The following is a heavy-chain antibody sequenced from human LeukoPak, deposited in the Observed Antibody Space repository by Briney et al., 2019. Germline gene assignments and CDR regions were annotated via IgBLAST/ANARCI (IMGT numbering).Heavy chain of an antibody. Sequence: PSETLSLTCTVSGGSISSYYWSWIRQPARKGLEWIGRIYTSGSTNYNPSLKSRVTMSVDTSKNQFSLKLSSVTAADTAVYYCARGCKMATIRKSGYADYWGQGTLVTVSS. CDR2: IYTSGST. D-gene: IGHD5-24*01. CDR3: ARGCKMATIRKSGYADY. J-gene: IGHJ4*02. CDR1: GGSISSYY. V-gene: IGHV4-4*07.